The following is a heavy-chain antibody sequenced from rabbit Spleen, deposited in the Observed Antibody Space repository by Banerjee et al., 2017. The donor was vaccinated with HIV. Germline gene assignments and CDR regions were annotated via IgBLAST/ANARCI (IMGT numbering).Heavy chain of an antibody. D-gene: IGHD8-1*01. CDR3: ARDSGSSFSSYGMDL. Sequence: QSLEESGGDLVKPGASLTLTCTASGGSFSNNHYMCWVRQAPGKGLEWIACIEGGSSHFSYFASWAKGRFTISKTSSTTVTLQMTSLTAADTATYFCARDSGSSFSSYGMDLWGQGTLVTVS. V-gene: IGHV1S40*01. J-gene: IGHJ6*01. CDR2: IEGGSSHFS. CDR1: GGSFSNNHY.